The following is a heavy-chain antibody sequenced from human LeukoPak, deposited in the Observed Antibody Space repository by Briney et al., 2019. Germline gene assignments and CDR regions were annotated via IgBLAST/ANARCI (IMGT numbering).Heavy chain of an antibody. CDR3: AAGVSGSYYTALDY. V-gene: IGHV1-58*01. D-gene: IGHD1-26*01. CDR2: IVVGSSNT. CDR1: GFSFTSSA. Sequence: ASVKVSCKTSGFSFTSSAVQWVRQARGQRLEWIGWIVVGSSNTNYAQKFQERVTTTRDMSTSTAYMELSSLRSEDTAVYYCAAGVSGSYYTALDYWGQGTLVTVSS. J-gene: IGHJ4*02.